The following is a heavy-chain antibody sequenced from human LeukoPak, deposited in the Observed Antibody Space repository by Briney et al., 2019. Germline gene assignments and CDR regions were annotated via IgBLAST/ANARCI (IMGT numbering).Heavy chain of an antibody. Sequence: ASXKVSCKASGYTFTSYGINWVRQATGQGREWMGWMNPNSGNTGYAQKFQGRVTMTRNTSISTAYMELSSLRSEDTAVYYCARGGGYSYGYVDYWGQGTLVTVSS. V-gene: IGHV1-8*01. J-gene: IGHJ4*02. CDR1: GYTFTSYG. CDR2: MNPNSGNT. D-gene: IGHD5-18*01. CDR3: ARGGGYSYGYVDY.